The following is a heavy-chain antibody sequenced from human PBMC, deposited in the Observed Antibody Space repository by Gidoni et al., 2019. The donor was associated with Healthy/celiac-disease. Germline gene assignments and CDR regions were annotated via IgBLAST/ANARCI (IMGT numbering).Heavy chain of an antibody. Sequence: QVQLQESGPGLVKPSETLSLTCTVSGGSISSYYWSWIRQPPGKGLEWIGYIYYSGSTNYNPSLKSRVTISVDTSKNQFSLKLSSVTAADTAVYYCARAYDSSGVLTGWGQGTLVTVSS. D-gene: IGHD3-22*01. CDR1: GGSISSYY. V-gene: IGHV4-59*01. CDR2: IYYSGST. CDR3: ARAYDSSGVLTG. J-gene: IGHJ4*02.